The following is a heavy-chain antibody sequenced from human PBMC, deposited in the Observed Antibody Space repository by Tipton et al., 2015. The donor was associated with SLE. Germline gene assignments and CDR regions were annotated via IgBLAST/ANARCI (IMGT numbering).Heavy chain of an antibody. CDR2: VSSSSSYI. Sequence: SLRLSCAASGFTFSSYSMNWVRQAPGKGLEWVSSVSSSSSYIYYADSVKGRFTISRDNSKNTLYLQKKSLRAEDTAVYYCAKLYYRQVWFHFDSWGQGTLVTVSS. V-gene: IGHV3-21*04. J-gene: IGHJ4*02. D-gene: IGHD1-26*01. CDR3: AKLYYRQVWFHFDS. CDR1: GFTFSSYS.